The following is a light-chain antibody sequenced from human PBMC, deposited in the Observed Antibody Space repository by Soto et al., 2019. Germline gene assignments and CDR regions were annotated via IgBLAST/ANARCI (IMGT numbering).Light chain of an antibody. CDR2: AAS. Sequence: DIQMTQSPSSLSASVGDRVTITCRASQGISNYLAWYQQKPGKVPKLLIYAASTLQSGVPSRFSGSGSGTDFTLTIRSLQPEDVATYYCQKYNSAPLWTFGQETKVEIK. J-gene: IGKJ1*01. V-gene: IGKV1-27*01. CDR1: QGISNY. CDR3: QKYNSAPLWT.